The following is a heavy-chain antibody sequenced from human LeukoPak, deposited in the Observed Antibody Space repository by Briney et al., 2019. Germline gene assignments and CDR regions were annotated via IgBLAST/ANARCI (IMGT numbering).Heavy chain of an antibody. V-gene: IGHV4-34*01. CDR1: GGSFSGYY. CDR3: ARLFGFYSYGRLDY. D-gene: IGHD5-18*01. J-gene: IGHJ4*02. Sequence: SETLSLTCAVYGGSFSGYYWSWIRQPPGKGLEWIGEINHSGSTNYNPSLKSRVTISVDTSKNQFSLKLSSVTAADTAVYYCARLFGFYSYGRLDYWGQGTLVTVSS. CDR2: INHSGST.